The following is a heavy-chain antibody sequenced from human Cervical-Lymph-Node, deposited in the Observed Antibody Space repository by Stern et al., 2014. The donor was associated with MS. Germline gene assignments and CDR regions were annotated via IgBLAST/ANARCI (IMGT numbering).Heavy chain of an antibody. CDR2: ISYDGSDK. J-gene: IGHJ4*02. CDR1: GFTVSYHA. Sequence: VQLEESGGGVVQPGRSLRPSCAASGFTVSYHAMHWVRQAPGKGLEWVALISYDGSDKNDADSVKGRFTISRDNSRNTLYLQMNSLRVDDTAVYYCARGGAVTTSDYYLDYWGQGILVTVSS. D-gene: IGHD4-17*01. V-gene: IGHV3-30*01. CDR3: ARGGAVTTSDYYLDY.